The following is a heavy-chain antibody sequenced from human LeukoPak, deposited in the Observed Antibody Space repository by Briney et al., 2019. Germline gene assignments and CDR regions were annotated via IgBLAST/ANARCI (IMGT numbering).Heavy chain of an antibody. V-gene: IGHV4-61*01. CDR3: ARPAYCGGDCYGESAFDI. D-gene: IGHD2-21*02. CDR2: IYYSGST. J-gene: IGHJ3*02. CDR1: GGSVSRGSYY. Sequence: PETLSLTRTVSGGSVSRGSYYWSWIRQPPGEGLEWLGYIYYSGSTNCNPSHKSRVTISVDASKNQFSLKLSSVTAADTAVYYCARPAYCGGDCYGESAFDIWGQGTMVTVSS.